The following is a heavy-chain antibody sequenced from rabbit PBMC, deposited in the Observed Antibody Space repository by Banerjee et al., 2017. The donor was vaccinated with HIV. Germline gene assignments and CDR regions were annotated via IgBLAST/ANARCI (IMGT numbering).Heavy chain of an antibody. J-gene: IGHJ6*01. Sequence: QSLAESGGGLVKPGASLTLTCKASGFSFNSGYDMCWVCQAPGKGLEWIACIYGGSSGSTYSATWAKGRFTISKTASTTVTLKMTSLTAADTATYFCARDVGTSFSTYGMDLWGQGTLVTVS. CDR3: ARDVGTSFSTYGMDL. CDR2: IYGGSSGST. CDR1: GFSFNSGYD. V-gene: IGHV1S40*01. D-gene: IGHD8-1*01.